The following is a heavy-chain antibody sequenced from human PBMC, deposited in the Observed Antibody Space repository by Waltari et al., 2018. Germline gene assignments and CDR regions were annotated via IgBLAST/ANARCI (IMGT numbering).Heavy chain of an antibody. D-gene: IGHD3-3*01. CDR3: AAGYYDFWSGYWG. CDR1: GYTFTSYD. CDR2: MNPNSGNT. V-gene: IGHV1-8*03. Sequence: QVQLVQSGAEVKKPGASVKVSCKASGYTFTSYDITWVRKATGQGLEWMGWMNPNSGNTGYEQKFQGRVTITRNTSISTAYMELSSLRSEDTAVYYCAAGYYDFWSGYWGWGQGTLVTVSS. J-gene: IGHJ4*02.